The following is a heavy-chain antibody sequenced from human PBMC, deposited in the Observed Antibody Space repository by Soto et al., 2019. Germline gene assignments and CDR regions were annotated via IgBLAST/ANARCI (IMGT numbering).Heavy chain of an antibody. J-gene: IGHJ6*02. Sequence: QSSETLPLTCTVSGGSISSYYWSWIRQPPGKGLEWVSAISGSGGSTYYADSVKGRFTISRDNSKNTLYLQMNSLRAEDTAVYYCAKVPGYCSAGSCYSYYYYGMDVWGQGTTVTV. CDR1: GGSISSYY. CDR2: ISGSGGST. V-gene: IGHV3-23*01. CDR3: AKVPGYCSAGSCYSYYYYGMDV. D-gene: IGHD2-15*01.